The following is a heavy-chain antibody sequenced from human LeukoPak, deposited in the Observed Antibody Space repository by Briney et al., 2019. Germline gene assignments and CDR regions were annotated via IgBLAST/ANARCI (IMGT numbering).Heavy chain of an antibody. CDR2: ISTNGSP. Sequence: PSETLSLTCTVSGGSISGYYWAWIRQPAGKGLEWIGRISTNGSPRYNPSLTSRLSMSIDMSKNQFSLKLTSVTAADTAVCYCARGLSASYDFNWFDLWGHGFLVTVSS. J-gene: IGHJ5*02. CDR1: GGSISGYY. CDR3: ARGLSASYDFNWFDL. V-gene: IGHV4-4*07. D-gene: IGHD2/OR15-2a*01.